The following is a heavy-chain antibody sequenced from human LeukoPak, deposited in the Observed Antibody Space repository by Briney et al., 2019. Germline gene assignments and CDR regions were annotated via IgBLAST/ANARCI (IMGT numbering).Heavy chain of an antibody. D-gene: IGHD3-22*01. V-gene: IGHV4-4*02. CDR1: GGSISSSNW. J-gene: IGHJ4*02. CDR2: IYHGGST. CDR3: ARLSHYFDSSGYYYVRFFDY. Sequence: SETLSLTCAVSGGSISSSNWWSWVRQPPGKGLEWIGEIYHGGSTNYNPSLKSRVTISVDKSKNQFSLKLSYVTAADTAVYYCARLSHYFDSSGYYYVRFFDYWGQGTLVTVSS.